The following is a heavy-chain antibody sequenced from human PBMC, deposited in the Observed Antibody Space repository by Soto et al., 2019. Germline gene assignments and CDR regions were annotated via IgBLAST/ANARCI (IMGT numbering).Heavy chain of an antibody. D-gene: IGHD3-3*01. CDR2: IYPGDSDT. J-gene: IGHJ4*02. CDR3: ARSPLPTTISLLFPWIDY. CDR1: GYSFTSYW. V-gene: IGHV5-51*01. Sequence: GESLKISCKGSGYSFTSYWIGWVRQMPGKGLEWMGIIYPGDSDTRYSPSFQGQVTISADKSISTAYLQWSSLKASDTAMYYCARSPLPTTISLLFPWIDYWGQGTLVTVSS.